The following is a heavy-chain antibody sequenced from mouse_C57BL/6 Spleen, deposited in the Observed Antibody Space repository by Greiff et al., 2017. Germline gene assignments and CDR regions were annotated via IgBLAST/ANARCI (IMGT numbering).Heavy chain of an antibody. D-gene: IGHD1-1*01. CDR2: ISNGGGST. CDR1: GFTFSDYY. V-gene: IGHV5-12*01. J-gene: IGHJ1*03. Sequence: EVKVEESGGGLVQPGGSLKLSCAASGFTFSDYYMYWVRQTPEKRLEWVAYISNGGGSTYYPDNVKGRFTISRDNAKNTLYLQMSRLKAEDTAMYYCARPLYGSSYWYFDVWGTGTTVTVSS. CDR3: ARPLYGSSYWYFDV.